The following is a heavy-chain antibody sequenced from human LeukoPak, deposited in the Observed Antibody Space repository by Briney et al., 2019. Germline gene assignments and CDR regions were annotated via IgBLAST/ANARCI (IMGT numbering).Heavy chain of an antibody. V-gene: IGHV3-66*01. Sequence: GGSLRLSCAASGFTVSSNYMSWVRQAPGKGLEWVSVIYSGGSTYYAAPVKGRFTISRDDSKNTLYLQMNSLKTEDTAVYYCTTAPRGYCSGGSCSYAFDIWGQGTMVTVSS. D-gene: IGHD2-15*01. CDR3: TTAPRGYCSGGSCSYAFDI. J-gene: IGHJ3*02. CDR2: IYSGGST. CDR1: GFTVSSNY.